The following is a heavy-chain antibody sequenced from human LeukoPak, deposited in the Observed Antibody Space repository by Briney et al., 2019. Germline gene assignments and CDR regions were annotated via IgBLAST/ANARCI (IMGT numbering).Heavy chain of an antibody. CDR3: AKESLGRGSSYGSYFDY. CDR2: IAHDGSLK. J-gene: IGHJ4*02. D-gene: IGHD1-26*01. Sequence: GGSLRLSCAGSGFSFSNHGMHWVRQAPGKGLEWVAVIAHDGSLKFYADSVKGRFTISRDNSRNTVYLQMNTLTSEDSGVYSCAKESLGRGSSYGSYFDYCGQGTLVTVSS. V-gene: IGHV3-30*18. CDR1: GFSFSNHG.